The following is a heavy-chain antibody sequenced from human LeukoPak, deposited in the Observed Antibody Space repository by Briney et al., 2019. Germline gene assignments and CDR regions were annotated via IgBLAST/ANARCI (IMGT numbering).Heavy chain of an antibody. CDR2: ISWNSGSI. Sequence: PGGSLRLSCAASGFTFEDYAMHWVRQAPGKGLEWVSGISWNSGSIGYADSVKGRFTISRDNAKNSLYLQMNSLRAEDTALYYCAKEVSGTFDIWGRGTLVTVSS. CDR1: GFTFEDYA. D-gene: IGHD6-19*01. J-gene: IGHJ4*02. V-gene: IGHV3-9*01. CDR3: AKEVSGTFDI.